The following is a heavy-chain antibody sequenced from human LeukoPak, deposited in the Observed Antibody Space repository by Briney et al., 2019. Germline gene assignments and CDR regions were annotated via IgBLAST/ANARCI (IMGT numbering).Heavy chain of an antibody. CDR2: IISIKI. D-gene: IGHD6-13*01. CDR1: EFTFVRYA. CDR3: VRDPSYGSSWYYYMDV. V-gene: IGHV3-21*05. Sequence: GGSLRLSCAASEFTFVRYAMNWVRQAPGKGLEWVSYIISIKIGYADSVKGRFTISRDNSKNSLYLQMDSLRVEDTAVYYCVRDPSYGSSWYYYMDVWGKGTTVTVSS. J-gene: IGHJ6*03.